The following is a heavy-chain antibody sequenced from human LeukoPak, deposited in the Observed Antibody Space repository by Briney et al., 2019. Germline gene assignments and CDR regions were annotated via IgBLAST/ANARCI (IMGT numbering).Heavy chain of an antibody. CDR3: ARDEGMIALDY. J-gene: IGHJ4*02. CDR1: GFTFSSYA. D-gene: IGHD3-22*01. Sequence: PGRSLRLSCAASGFTFSSYAMHWVRQAPGKGLEWVAVISYDGSNKYYADSVKGRFTISRDNSKNTLYLQMNSLRAEDTAVYYCARDEGMIALDYWGQGALVTVSS. V-gene: IGHV3-30-3*01. CDR2: ISYDGSNK.